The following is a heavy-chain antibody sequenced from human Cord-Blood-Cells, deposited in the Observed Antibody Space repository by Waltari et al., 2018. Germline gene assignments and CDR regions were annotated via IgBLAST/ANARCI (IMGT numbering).Heavy chain of an antibody. D-gene: IGHD6-6*01. CDR2: INHSGST. Sequence: QVQLQQWGAGLLKPSETLSLTCSVHGGSFSGYYWSWIRPPPGKGLEWIGEINHSGSTNYNPSIKSRVTISVDTSKNQFSLKLSSVTAADTAVYYCARFRAARPIDYWGQGTLVTVSS. CDR1: GGSFSGYY. V-gene: IGHV4-34*01. J-gene: IGHJ4*02. CDR3: ARFRAARPIDY.